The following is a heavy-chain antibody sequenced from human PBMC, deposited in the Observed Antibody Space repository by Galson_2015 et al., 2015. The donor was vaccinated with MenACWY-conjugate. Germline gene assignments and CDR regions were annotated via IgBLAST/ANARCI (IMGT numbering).Heavy chain of an antibody. D-gene: IGHD5-18*01. CDR2: ISDPGSYT. V-gene: IGHV3-23*01. J-gene: IGHJ1*01. Sequence: SLRLSCAASGFTFNNYAMNWLRQAPGKGLEWLSVISDPGSYTAYADSVKGRFAISRDNSKDTVFLQMTSLGVEDTAVYFCGKGMVADTAMVIEHRGPGALVSVSS. CDR1: GFTFNNYA. CDR3: GKGMVADTAMVIEH.